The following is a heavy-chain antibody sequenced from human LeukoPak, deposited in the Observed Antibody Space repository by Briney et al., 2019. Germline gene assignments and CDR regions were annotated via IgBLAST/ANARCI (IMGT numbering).Heavy chain of an antibody. CDR3: GWFGEFSYGMDV. Sequence: PSETLSLTCAVYGGSFSGYYWSWIRQPPGKGLEWIGEINHSGSTNYNPSLKSRVTISVDTSKNRFSLKLSSVTAADTAVYYCGWFGEFSYGMDVWGQGTTVTVSS. CDR2: INHSGST. V-gene: IGHV4-34*01. J-gene: IGHJ6*02. D-gene: IGHD3-10*01. CDR1: GGSFSGYY.